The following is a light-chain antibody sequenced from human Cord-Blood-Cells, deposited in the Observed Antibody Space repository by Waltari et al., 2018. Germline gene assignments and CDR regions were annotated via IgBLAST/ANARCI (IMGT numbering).Light chain of an antibody. Sequence: EMVLTQSPGTLSLSPGDRAPLSCKASQSVSSSYLAWYQQKPGQAPRLLIYGASSRATGIPDRFSGSGSGTDFTLTISRLEPEDFAVYYCQQYGSSPYTFGQGTKLEIK. CDR2: GAS. CDR1: QSVSSSY. J-gene: IGKJ2*01. CDR3: QQYGSSPYT. V-gene: IGKV3-20*01.